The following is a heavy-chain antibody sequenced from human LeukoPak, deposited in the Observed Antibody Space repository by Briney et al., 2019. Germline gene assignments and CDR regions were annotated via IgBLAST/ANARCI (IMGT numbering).Heavy chain of an antibody. CDR1: GFTFSTYA. D-gene: IGHD3-3*01. V-gene: IGHV3-30*18. J-gene: IGHJ4*02. Sequence: PGGSLRLSCAASGFTFSTYAIHWVRQAPGKGLEWVAATSYDGSNKYYADSVKGRFTISRDNSKNTLYLQMSGLRAEDTAVYYCAKDRSSCLELRNKSPFDYWGQGTLVAVSS. CDR3: AKDRSSCLELRNKSPFDY. CDR2: TSYDGSNK.